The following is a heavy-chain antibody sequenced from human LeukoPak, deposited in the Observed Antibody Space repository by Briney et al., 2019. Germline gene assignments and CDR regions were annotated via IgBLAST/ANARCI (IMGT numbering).Heavy chain of an antibody. CDR1: GYSFTSYW. D-gene: IGHD2-2*01. V-gene: IGHV5-51*01. CDR2: IYPDDSET. CDR3: ARLDPLGFCSSTSCCAFDI. J-gene: IGHJ3*02. Sequence: GGSLKILCKGSGYSFTSYWIGWVGQMPGKRLEVMGIIYPDDSETRSSPSFQGQVTISADKSISTAYLQWSSLKASDTAMYYCARLDPLGFCSSTSCCAFDIWGQGAMVTVSS.